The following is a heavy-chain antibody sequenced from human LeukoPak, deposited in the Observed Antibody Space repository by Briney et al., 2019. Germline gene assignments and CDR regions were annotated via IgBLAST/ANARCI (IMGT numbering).Heavy chain of an antibody. J-gene: IGHJ4*02. V-gene: IGHV1-69*13. CDR2: IIPIFGTA. D-gene: IGHD2-15*01. CDR1: GGTFSSYA. Sequence: SVKVSCKASGGTFSSYAISWVRQAPGQGLEWMGGIIPIFGTANYAQKFQGRVTITADESTSTAYMELSSLRSEDTAVYYCARSKELGYCSGGSCYSADYWGQGTLVTVSS. CDR3: ARSKELGYCSGGSCYSADY.